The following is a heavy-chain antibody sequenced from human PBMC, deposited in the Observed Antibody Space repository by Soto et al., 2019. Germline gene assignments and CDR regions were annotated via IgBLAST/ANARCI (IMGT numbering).Heavy chain of an antibody. D-gene: IGHD4-17*01. V-gene: IGHV3-7*03. CDR3: VRDPSYSAYGDLLFDY. J-gene: IGHJ4*02. CDR1: GFTFSDYW. Sequence: LRLSCAASGFTFSDYWMTWIRQAPGKGLEWVANIKKDGSDKYYVDSVKGRFTISRDNANNSLYLQMTSLRAEDTAIYYCVRDPSYSAYGDLLFDYCDQGTLVTVSS. CDR2: IKKDGSDK.